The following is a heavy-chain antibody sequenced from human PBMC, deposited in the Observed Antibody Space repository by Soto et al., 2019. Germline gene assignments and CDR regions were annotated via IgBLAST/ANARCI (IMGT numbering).Heavy chain of an antibody. D-gene: IGHD1-1*01. Sequence: QVQLVESGGGVVQPGRSLRLSCAASGFTFSSYGMHWVRQAPGKGLEWVAVISYDGSNKYYADSVKGRFTISRDNSKNTLYRQMNSLRAEDTAVYYCTGGGTSVYYYGMDVWGQGTTVTVSS. CDR3: TGGGTSVYYYGMDV. CDR1: GFTFSSYG. CDR2: ISYDGSNK. V-gene: IGHV3-30*03. J-gene: IGHJ6*02.